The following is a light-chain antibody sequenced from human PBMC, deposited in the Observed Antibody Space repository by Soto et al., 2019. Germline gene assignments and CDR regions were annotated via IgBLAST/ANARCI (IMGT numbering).Light chain of an antibody. Sequence: DIQMTQSPSSLSASVGDRVTITCQASQDISNYLNWYQQKPGKAPKLLIYDASNLETGVPSRFSGSGSGTDFTFTISSLQPEDIATYYCQQYGNLPSSITFGPGTKVDIK. V-gene: IGKV1-33*01. CDR2: DAS. CDR3: QQYGNLPSSIT. J-gene: IGKJ3*01. CDR1: QDISNY.